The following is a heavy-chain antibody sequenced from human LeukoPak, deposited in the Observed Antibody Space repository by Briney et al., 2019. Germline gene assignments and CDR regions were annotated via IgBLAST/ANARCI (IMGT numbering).Heavy chain of an antibody. D-gene: IGHD6-13*01. CDR2: ISSSSSTI. V-gene: IGHV3-48*01. CDR1: GFTFSSYS. J-gene: IGHJ4*02. Sequence: SGGPLRLSCAASGFTFSSYSMNWVRQAPGKGLEWVSFISSSSSTIYYADSVKGRFTISRDNAKNSLYLQMNSLRAEDTAVYYCARDHLGYHDYWGQGTLVTVSS. CDR3: ARDHLGYHDY.